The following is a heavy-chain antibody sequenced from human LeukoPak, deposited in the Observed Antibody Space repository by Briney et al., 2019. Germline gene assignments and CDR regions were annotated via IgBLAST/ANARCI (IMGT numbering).Heavy chain of an antibody. J-gene: IGHJ6*02. V-gene: IGHV3-48*01. Sequence: GGSLRLSCAASGFTFSSYAMNWVRQAPGKGLEWVSFTSGDSKVIYYADSVKGRFTISRDNAKNSLYLQMNSLRADDTAVYYCGRDGGVAYGLDVWGQGTTVTVSS. CDR1: GFTFSSYA. CDR2: TSGDSKVI. CDR3: GRDGGVAYGLDV. D-gene: IGHD3-3*01.